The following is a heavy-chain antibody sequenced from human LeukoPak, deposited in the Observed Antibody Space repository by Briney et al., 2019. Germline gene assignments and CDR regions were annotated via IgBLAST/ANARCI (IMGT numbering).Heavy chain of an antibody. CDR1: GFTFGGYW. J-gene: IGHJ4*02. CDR3: ARETPRGGRYYFDY. V-gene: IGHV3-74*03. D-gene: IGHD3-10*01. CDR2: TNPDGSTT. Sequence: PGGSLRLSCAASGFTFGGYWMHWVRQAPGKGLVWVSRTNPDGSTTTYADSVKGRFTISRDNAKNTLYLQMNSLRAEDTALYYCARETPRGGRYYFDYWGQGALVTVSS.